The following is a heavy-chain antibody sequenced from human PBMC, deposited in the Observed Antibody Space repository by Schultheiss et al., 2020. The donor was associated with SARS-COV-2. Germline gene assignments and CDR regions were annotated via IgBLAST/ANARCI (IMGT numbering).Heavy chain of an antibody. J-gene: IGHJ6*02. Sequence: ASVKVSCKASGYTFTGYYMHWVRQATGQGLEWMGWMNPNSGNTGYAQKFQGRVTMTRNTSISTAYMELSSLRSEDTAVYYCARESVAVAGLSFYYGMDVWGQGTTVTVSS. CDR2: MNPNSGNT. CDR1: GYTFTGYY. D-gene: IGHD6-19*01. CDR3: ARESVAVAGLSFYYGMDV. V-gene: IGHV1-8*02.